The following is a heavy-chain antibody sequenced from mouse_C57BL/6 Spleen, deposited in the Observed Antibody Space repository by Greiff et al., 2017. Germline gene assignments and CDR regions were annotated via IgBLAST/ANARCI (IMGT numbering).Heavy chain of an antibody. CDR3: TTKVASYYFDY. J-gene: IGHJ2*01. Sequence: EVQLQQSGAELVRPGASVKLSCTASGYNFKDDYMHWVKQRPEQGLEWIGWIDPENGDTEYASKFQGKATITADTSSNTAYMQLSCLTSDDTAVYYCTTKVASYYFDYWGQGTTLTVSS. V-gene: IGHV14-4*01. CDR1: GYNFKDDY. D-gene: IGHD1-1*01. CDR2: IDPENGDT.